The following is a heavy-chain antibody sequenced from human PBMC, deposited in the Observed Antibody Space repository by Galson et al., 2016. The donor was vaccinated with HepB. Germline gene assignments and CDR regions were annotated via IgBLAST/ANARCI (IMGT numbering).Heavy chain of an antibody. V-gene: IGHV3-11*01. Sequence: SLRLSCAVSGFIFTDYYISWIRQAPGKGLEWVSYISVTTETMWYADSVRGRFTLSRDNARNSVSLQMNSLRAEDTAVYYCARDWGDGYNSLDFWGQGTLVTVSS. CDR2: ISVTTETM. J-gene: IGHJ4*02. CDR3: ARDWGDGYNSLDF. CDR1: GFIFTDYY. D-gene: IGHD5-24*01.